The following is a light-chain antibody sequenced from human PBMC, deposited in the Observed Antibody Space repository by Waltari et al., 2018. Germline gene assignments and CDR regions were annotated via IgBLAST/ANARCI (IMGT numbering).Light chain of an antibody. CDR2: EVI. CDR3: CSYAGRGTYV. J-gene: IGLJ1*01. Sequence: QSALTQPASVSGTPGQSITISCTGTTSDVGNYDLFSWYQQHPGKTPQRLIGEVIKRPAGVPSRFSGSKSGNTASLTISGLQAEDEADYYCCSYAGRGTYVFGSGTKVTVL. CDR1: TSDVGNYDL. V-gene: IGLV2-23*02.